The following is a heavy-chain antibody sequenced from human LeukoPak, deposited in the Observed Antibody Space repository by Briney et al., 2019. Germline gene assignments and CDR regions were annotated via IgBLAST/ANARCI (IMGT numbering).Heavy chain of an antibody. CDR3: ARGPGGSGSYYKPRYNWFDP. J-gene: IGHJ5*02. V-gene: IGHV4-4*07. CDR2: IHTNGAT. D-gene: IGHD3-10*01. CDR1: GDSIGNYY. Sequence: PSETLSLTCTVSGDSIGNYYWSWIRQPAGKGLEWIGRIHTNGATYYNSSLKSRVTMSIDTSKSQFSLKLSSVTAADTAVYYCARGPGGSGSYYKPRYNWFDPWGQGTLVTVSS.